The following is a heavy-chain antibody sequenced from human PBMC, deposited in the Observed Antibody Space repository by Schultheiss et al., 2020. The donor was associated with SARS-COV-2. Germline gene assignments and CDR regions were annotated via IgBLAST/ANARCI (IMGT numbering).Heavy chain of an antibody. D-gene: IGHD2-2*02. Sequence: GGSLRLSCAASGFTFSSYGMSWVRQAPGKGLEWVAVISYDGSNKYYADSVKGRFTISRDNSKNTLYLQMNSLRAEDTAVYYCARVLDCSSTSCYIDYYYGMDVWGQGTTVTVSS. V-gene: IGHV3-30*19. CDR2: ISYDGSNK. J-gene: IGHJ6*02. CDR1: GFTFSSYG. CDR3: ARVLDCSSTSCYIDYYYGMDV.